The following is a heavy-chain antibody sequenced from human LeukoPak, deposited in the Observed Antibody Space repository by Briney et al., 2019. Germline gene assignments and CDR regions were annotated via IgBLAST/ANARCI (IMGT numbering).Heavy chain of an antibody. CDR2: ISSSGSTI. CDR1: GFTFSSYE. V-gene: IGHV3-48*03. CDR3: AREIKAVVATIIFDY. J-gene: IGHJ4*02. D-gene: IGHD5-24*01. Sequence: GGSLRLSCAASGFTFSSYEMNWVRQAPGKGLEWVSYISSSGSTIYYADSVKGRFTISRDNAKNSLYLQMNSLGAEDTAVYYCAREIKAVVATIIFDYWGQGTLVTVSS.